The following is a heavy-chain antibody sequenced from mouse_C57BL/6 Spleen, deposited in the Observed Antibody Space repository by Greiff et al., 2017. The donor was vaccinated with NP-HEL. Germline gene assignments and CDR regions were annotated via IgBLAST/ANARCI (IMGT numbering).Heavy chain of an antibody. D-gene: IGHD1-1*01. CDR3: AWYYGSSYGGFAY. CDR2: IHPNSGST. J-gene: IGHJ3*01. CDR1: GYTFTSYW. V-gene: IGHV1-64*01. Sequence: QVQLKQPGAELVKPGASVKLSCKASGYTFTSYWMHWVKQRPGQGLEWIGMIHPNSGSTNYNEKFKSKATLTVDKSSSTAYMQLSSLTSEDSAVYYCAWYYGSSYGGFAYWGQGTLVTVSA.